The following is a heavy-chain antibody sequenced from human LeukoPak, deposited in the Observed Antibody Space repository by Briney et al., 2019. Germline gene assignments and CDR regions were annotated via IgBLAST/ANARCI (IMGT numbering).Heavy chain of an antibody. D-gene: IGHD5-18*01. CDR3: ARGPGYSYGPNWYFDL. CDR2: IKQDGSKK. V-gene: IGHV3-7*01. J-gene: IGHJ2*01. Sequence: GGSLRLSCAASGFTFISYWMSWVRQAPGKGLEWVANIKQDGSKKYYVDSVKGRFTISRDNAKNSLYLQMNSLRAEDTAVYYCARGPGYSYGPNWYFDLWGRGTLVTVSS. CDR1: GFTFISYW.